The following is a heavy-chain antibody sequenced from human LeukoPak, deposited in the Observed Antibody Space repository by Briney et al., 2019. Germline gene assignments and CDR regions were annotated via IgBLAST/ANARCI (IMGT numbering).Heavy chain of an antibody. CDR2: IKEDGSEK. V-gene: IGHV3-7*01. CDR3: AKDSSGAY. CDR1: GFSFRSSW. Sequence: PGGSLRLSCAPSGFSFRSSWMSWVRRVPGKGLEWVANIKEDGSEKYYVDSVKGRFTISRDNTKNSLYLQMNSLRAEDTAVYYCAKDSSGAYWGQGTLVIVSS. J-gene: IGHJ4*02. D-gene: IGHD3-22*01.